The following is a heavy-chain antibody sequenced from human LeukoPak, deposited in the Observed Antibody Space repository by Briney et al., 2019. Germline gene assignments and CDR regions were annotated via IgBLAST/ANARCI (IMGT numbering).Heavy chain of an antibody. CDR1: GFIFSTYG. D-gene: IGHD6-19*01. V-gene: IGHV3-30*03. Sequence: GGSLRLSCAASGFIFSTYGIHWVRQAPGKGLEWVAVISNDGSNKYYADSVKGRFTISRDNSKNTLYLQMNSLRAEDTAVYYCARERASVAGTNYYYGMDVWGQGTTVTVSS. CDR3: ARERASVAGTNYYYGMDV. J-gene: IGHJ6*02. CDR2: ISNDGSNK.